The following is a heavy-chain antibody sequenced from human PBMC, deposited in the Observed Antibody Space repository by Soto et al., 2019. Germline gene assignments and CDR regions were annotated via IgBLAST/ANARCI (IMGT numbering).Heavy chain of an antibody. J-gene: IGHJ5*02. D-gene: IGHD4-17*01. V-gene: IGHV1-8*01. CDR2: MNPNNGNT. CDR3: ARDYGGNSGWFDP. CDR1: GDTLASYD. Sequence: QVQLVQSGAEVKKPGASVKVSCKASGDTLASYDINWVRQATGQGIEWMGWMNPNNGNTGYAQKFQGRVTMTRDTYVSTVYMELSSLTSADTAVYYCARDYGGNSGWFDPWGQGTLVTVSS.